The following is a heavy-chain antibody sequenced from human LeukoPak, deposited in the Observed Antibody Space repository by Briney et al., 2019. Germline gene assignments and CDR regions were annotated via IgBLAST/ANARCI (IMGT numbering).Heavy chain of an antibody. CDR1: GFTFASSA. D-gene: IGHD3-3*01. CDR2: IVVGSGNT. CDR3: AAEHYDFWSGYPLGMDV. J-gene: IGHJ6*02. V-gene: IGHV1-58*02. Sequence: SVKVSCKASGFTFASSAMQWVRQARGQRLEWIGWIVVGSGNTNYAQKFQERVTITRDMSTSTAYMELSSLRSEDTAVYYCAAEHYDFWSGYPLGMDVWGQGTTVTVSS.